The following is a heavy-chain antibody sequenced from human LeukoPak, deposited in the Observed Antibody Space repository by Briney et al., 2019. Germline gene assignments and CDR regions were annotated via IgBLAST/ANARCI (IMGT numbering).Heavy chain of an antibody. Sequence: WASVKVSCEASGGTFSSYAISWVRQAPGQGLEWMGGIIPIFGTANYAQKFQGRVTITADESTSTAYMELSSLRSEDTAVYYCARDCSGGSCYRPPYYYGMDVWGQGTTVTVSS. CDR2: IIPIFGTA. CDR3: ARDCSGGSCYRPPYYYGMDV. V-gene: IGHV1-69*13. D-gene: IGHD2-15*01. CDR1: GGTFSSYA. J-gene: IGHJ6*02.